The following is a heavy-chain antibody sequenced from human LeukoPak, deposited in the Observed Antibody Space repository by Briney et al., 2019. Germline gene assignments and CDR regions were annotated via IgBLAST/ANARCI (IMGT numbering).Heavy chain of an antibody. Sequence: PGGSLRLSCAASGFTFSSYWMSWVRQAPGKGLEWVANIKQDGSEKYYVDSVKGRFTISRDNTKNSLYLQMNSLRAEDTAVYYCARDYYDILTGYYFRADYWGQGTLVTVSS. CDR3: ARDYYDILTGYYFRADY. CDR2: IKQDGSEK. D-gene: IGHD3-9*01. V-gene: IGHV3-7*01. J-gene: IGHJ4*02. CDR1: GFTFSSYW.